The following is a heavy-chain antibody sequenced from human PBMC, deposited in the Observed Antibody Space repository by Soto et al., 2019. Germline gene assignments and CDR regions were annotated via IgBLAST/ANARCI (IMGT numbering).Heavy chain of an antibody. CDR3: AKEKEKQWLVPSGMDV. V-gene: IGHV3-23*01. D-gene: IGHD6-19*01. Sequence: GGSLRLSCAASGFTFSSYAMSWVRQAPGKGLEWVSAISGSGGSTYYADSVKGRFTISRDNSKNTLYLQMNSLRAEDTAVYYCAKEKEKQWLVPSGMDVWGQGTTVTVSS. J-gene: IGHJ6*02. CDR2: ISGSGGST. CDR1: GFTFSSYA.